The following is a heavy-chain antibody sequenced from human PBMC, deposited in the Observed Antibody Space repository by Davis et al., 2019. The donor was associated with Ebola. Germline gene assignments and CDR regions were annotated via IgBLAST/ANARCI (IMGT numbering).Heavy chain of an antibody. V-gene: IGHV3-23*01. CDR3: AKVYYDSSGYEQILDY. CDR2: ISGSGGTT. D-gene: IGHD3-22*01. Sequence: GESLKISCAASGSTFSSYAMSWVRQAPGKGLEWVSAISGSGGTTYYADSVKGRFTISRDNSKNTLYLQMNSLRAEDTAVYYCAKVYYDSSGYEQILDYWGQGTLVTVSS. J-gene: IGHJ4*02. CDR1: GSTFSSYA.